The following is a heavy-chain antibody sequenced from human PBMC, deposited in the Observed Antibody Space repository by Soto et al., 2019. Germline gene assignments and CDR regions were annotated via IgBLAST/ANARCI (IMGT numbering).Heavy chain of an antibody. J-gene: IGHJ4*02. CDR2: TSSSGGTT. Sequence: EVQLLESGGDLVQPGGSLRLSCAASGFTFTNYALSWVRQAPGKGLEWVSATSSSGGTTYYADSVKGRFTISRDNSKNTLYLQMNSLGAEDTAVYYCAKHLSGSKCFAYWGQGTLVTVSS. V-gene: IGHV3-23*01. CDR1: GFTFTNYA. CDR3: AKHLSGSKCFAY. D-gene: IGHD6-19*01.